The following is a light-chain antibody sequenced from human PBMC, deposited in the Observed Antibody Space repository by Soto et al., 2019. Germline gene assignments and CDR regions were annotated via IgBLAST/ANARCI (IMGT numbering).Light chain of an antibody. Sequence: DILLTQSPSSLSASVGDSVTITCQASQDIGNYLSWYQQKLGKAPKLLIYDASNLETGVPSKFSGSGSGTDFTFTISSLQPEDFVTYYCQQYGNLPLTFGGGTKVEIK. V-gene: IGKV1-33*01. CDR3: QQYGNLPLT. CDR2: DAS. CDR1: QDIGNY. J-gene: IGKJ4*01.